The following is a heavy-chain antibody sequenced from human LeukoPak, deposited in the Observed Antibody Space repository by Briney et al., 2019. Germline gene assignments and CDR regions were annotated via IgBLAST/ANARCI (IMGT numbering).Heavy chain of an antibody. D-gene: IGHD3-22*01. V-gene: IGHV3-23*01. J-gene: IGHJ4*02. CDR3: AKDPGYYFDSGGPDY. CDR1: GFILNTYP. CDR2: ISGSGDST. Sequence: PGGSLRLSCAASGFILNTYPMNWVRQAPGKGLEWVSSISGSGDSTYYADSVKGRFTISRDNSKNTLYLQVSSLRAEDAAVYYCAKDPGYYFDSGGPDYWGQGTLVTVSS.